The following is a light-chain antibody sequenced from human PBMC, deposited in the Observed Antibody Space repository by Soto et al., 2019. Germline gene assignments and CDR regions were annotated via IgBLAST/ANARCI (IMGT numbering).Light chain of an antibody. CDR1: QSLSTRF. J-gene: IGKJ2*01. V-gene: IGKV3-20*01. Sequence: IILKQSPVTXSFTKTERLTLSCRTSQSLSTRFLAWYKQKPRQAXSXXXYEGSTRAPGTQHRFSASGSGTDFNLTIYRLGPEDFAVYFCQVYAVLLRTVGHVT. CDR2: EGS. CDR3: QVYAVLLRT.